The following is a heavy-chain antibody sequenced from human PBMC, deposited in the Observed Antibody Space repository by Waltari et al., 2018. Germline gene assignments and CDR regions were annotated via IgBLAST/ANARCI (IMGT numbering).Heavy chain of an antibody. J-gene: IGHJ4*02. V-gene: IGHV3-30*01. D-gene: IGHD3-22*01. CDR2: ISYDGSNK. Sequence: QVQLVESGGGVVQPGRSLRLSCAASGFTFSSYAMHWVRQAPGKGLEWVAVISYDGSNKYYADSVKGRFTISRDNSKNTLYLQMNSLRAEDTAVYYCASDSYDSSGYYPLDYWGQGTLVTVSS. CDR1: GFTFSSYA. CDR3: ASDSYDSSGYYPLDY.